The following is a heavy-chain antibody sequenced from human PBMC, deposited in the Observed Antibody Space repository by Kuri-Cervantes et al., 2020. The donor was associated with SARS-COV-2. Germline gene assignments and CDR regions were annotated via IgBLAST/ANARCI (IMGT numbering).Heavy chain of an antibody. J-gene: IGHJ6*02. V-gene: IGHV3-23*01. CDR2: ISGHGGGT. CDR1: GFTFSSYW. CDR3: ARGGYGSPIFYYYVMDV. Sequence: LSLTCAASGFTFSSYWMSWVRQAPGKGLEWVSFISGHGGGTYCADSVKGRFTIPRDNAKNSLYLQMNSLRDEDTAVYYCARGGYGSPIFYYYVMDVWGQGTTVTVSS. D-gene: IGHD3-3*01.